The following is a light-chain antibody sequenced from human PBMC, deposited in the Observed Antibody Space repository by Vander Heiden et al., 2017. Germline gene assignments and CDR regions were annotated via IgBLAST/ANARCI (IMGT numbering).Light chain of an antibody. CDR3: QQYNNWPPRYT. Sequence: IVMPQSPATLSVSPGERATLSCRASQNIRTNLAWYQQKPGQSPRLLIYGASTRATGFPARVSGSGSGTEFTLSISSLQSEDVAVYYCQQYNNWPPRYTFGQGTKLEIK. CDR2: GAS. J-gene: IGKJ2*01. CDR1: QNIRTN. V-gene: IGKV3-15*01.